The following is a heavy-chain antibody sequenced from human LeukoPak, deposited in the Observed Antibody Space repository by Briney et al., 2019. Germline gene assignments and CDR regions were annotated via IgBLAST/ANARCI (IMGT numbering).Heavy chain of an antibody. CDR2: ISGSGGST. CDR1: GFTFSSYA. D-gene: IGHD3-10*01. Sequence: GGSLRLSCAASGFTFSSYAMSWVRQAPGKGLELVSGISGSGGSTYYADSVKGRFTISRDNSKSTLYLQMNSLRAEDTAVYYCAKTWYGSGSYYPMFDPWGQGTLVTVSS. J-gene: IGHJ5*02. V-gene: IGHV3-23*01. CDR3: AKTWYGSGSYYPMFDP.